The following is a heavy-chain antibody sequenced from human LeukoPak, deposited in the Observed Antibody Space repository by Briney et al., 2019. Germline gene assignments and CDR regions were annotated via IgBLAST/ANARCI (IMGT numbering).Heavy chain of an antibody. CDR3: AGRRVLDASFDY. J-gene: IGHJ4*02. CDR1: GFTFDDYG. V-gene: IGHV3-66*02. D-gene: IGHD3-16*01. Sequence: GGSLRLSCAASGFTFDDYGMSWVRQAPGKGLEWVSVIYSGDNTYYVESVKGRFTISRDNSKNTLFLQMNRLRAEDTAVYYCAGRRVLDASFDYWGQGTLVTVSS. CDR2: IYSGDNT.